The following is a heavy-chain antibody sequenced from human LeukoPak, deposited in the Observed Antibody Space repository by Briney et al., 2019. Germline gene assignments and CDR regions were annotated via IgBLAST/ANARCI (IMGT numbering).Heavy chain of an antibody. CDR2: ISYDGSNK. CDR3: TTGSYYGSGWEA. V-gene: IGHV3-30*03. J-gene: IGHJ5*02. D-gene: IGHD6-19*01. CDR1: GFTFSSYG. Sequence: GGSLRLSCAASGFTFSSYGMHWVRQAPGKGLEWVAVISYDGSNKYYADSVKGRFTISRDNSKNTLYLQMNSLKTEDTAVYYCTTGSYYGSGWEAWGQGTLVTVSS.